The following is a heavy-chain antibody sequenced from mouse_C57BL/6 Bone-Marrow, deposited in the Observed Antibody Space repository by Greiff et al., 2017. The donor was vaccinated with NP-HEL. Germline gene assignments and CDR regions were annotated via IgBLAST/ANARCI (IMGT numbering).Heavy chain of an antibody. J-gene: IGHJ2*01. CDR2: ISDGGSYT. CDR1: GFTFSSYA. Sequence: EVKVVESGGGLVKPGGSLKLSCAASGFTFSSYAMSWVRQTPEKRLEWVATISDGGSYTYYPDNVKGRFTISRDNAKNNLYLQMSQLKSEDTAMYYCARENWALDYWGQGTTLTVSS. D-gene: IGHD4-1*01. CDR3: ARENWALDY. V-gene: IGHV5-4*01.